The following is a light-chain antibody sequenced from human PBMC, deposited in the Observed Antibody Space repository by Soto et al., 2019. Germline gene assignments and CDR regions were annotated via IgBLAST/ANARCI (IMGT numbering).Light chain of an antibody. V-gene: IGKV3-15*01. CDR1: QSVSSD. Sequence: ILMTQSPATLSVSPGERATLSCRASQSVSSDLAWYQQKPGQAPSLLIYGASTRATGTPARFSGSGSGTEFTLTISSLQSEDFAVYYCQQRSNWPPITFGQGTRLEIK. J-gene: IGKJ5*01. CDR3: QQRSNWPPIT. CDR2: GAS.